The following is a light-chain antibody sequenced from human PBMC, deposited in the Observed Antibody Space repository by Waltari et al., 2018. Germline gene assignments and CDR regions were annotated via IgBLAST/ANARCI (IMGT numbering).Light chain of an antibody. CDR3: QQYNTYPLT. J-gene: IGKJ4*01. V-gene: IGKV1-8*01. CDR1: QTISSY. Sequence: AIRLTQSPSSLSASTGDRVTITCRASQTISSYLAWYQQKPGKAPKLLIYGASTLESGVPSRFSGSQSGTDFTLTISCLQSEDFAVYYCQQYNTYPLTFGGGTKVEI. CDR2: GAS.